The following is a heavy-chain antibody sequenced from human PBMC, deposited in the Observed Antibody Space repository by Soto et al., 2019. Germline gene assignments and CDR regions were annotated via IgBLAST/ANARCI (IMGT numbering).Heavy chain of an antibody. CDR2: IYYSGST. V-gene: IGHV4-59*08. CDR3: ATRAADYDFWSGYYSYYYYMDV. D-gene: IGHD3-3*01. J-gene: IGHJ6*03. Sequence: SETLSLTCTVSGGSISSYYWSWIRQPPGKGLEWIGYIYYSGSTNYNPSLKSRVTISVDTSKNQFSLKLSSVTAADTAVYYCATRAADYDFWSGYYSYYYYMDVWGKGTTVTVS. CDR1: GGSISSYY.